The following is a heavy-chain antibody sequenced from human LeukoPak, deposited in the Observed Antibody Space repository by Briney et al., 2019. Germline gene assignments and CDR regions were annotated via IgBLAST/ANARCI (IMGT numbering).Heavy chain of an antibody. CDR1: GASISSYY. D-gene: IGHD5-18*01. Sequence: SETLSLTCTVSGASISSYYWSWIRQPPGKGLEWIGYIYYSGSTNHNPSLKSRVTISVDTSKNQFSLKLSSVTAADTAVYYCARLNVDTTMAHDYWGQGALVTVSS. V-gene: IGHV4-59*01. CDR3: ARLNVDTTMAHDY. CDR2: IYYSGST. J-gene: IGHJ4*02.